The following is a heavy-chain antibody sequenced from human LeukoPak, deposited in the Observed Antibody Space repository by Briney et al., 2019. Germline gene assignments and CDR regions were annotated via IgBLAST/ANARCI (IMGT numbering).Heavy chain of an antibody. CDR3: AKSPVLLWFGEFPHFDY. CDR2: TYSGDTT. D-gene: IGHD3-10*01. CDR1: GFIVRSNH. J-gene: IGHJ4*02. Sequence: GGSLRLSCAAFGFIVRSNHIDWVRQAPGKGLEWVSITYSGDTTYCADSVKGRFIISRDDSKNTPYLQMNSLRAEDTAVYYCAKSPVLLWFGEFPHFDYWGQGTLVTVSS. V-gene: IGHV3-66*01.